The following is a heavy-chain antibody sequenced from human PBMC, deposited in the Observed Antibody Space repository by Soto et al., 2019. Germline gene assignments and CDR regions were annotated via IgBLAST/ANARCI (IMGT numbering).Heavy chain of an antibody. CDR1: GFTFSSYS. CDR2: ISRSSSTI. V-gene: IGHV3-48*02. CDR3: ARALSGYDSSGG. Sequence: EVQLVESGGGLVQPGGSLRLSCAASGFTFSSYSMNWVRQAPGKGLEWVSYISRSSSTIYYADSVKGRFTISRDHAKNSLYLQTNSLRDEDTAVYYCARALSGYDSSGGWGQGTLVTVSS. D-gene: IGHD3-22*01. J-gene: IGHJ4*02.